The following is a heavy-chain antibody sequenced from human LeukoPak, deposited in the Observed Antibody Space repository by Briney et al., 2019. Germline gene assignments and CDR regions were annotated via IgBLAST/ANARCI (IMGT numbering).Heavy chain of an antibody. V-gene: IGHV5-51*01. D-gene: IGHD3-10*01. CDR3: ARHAPYGSGSYYSGMDV. J-gene: IGHJ6*04. CDR2: IYPGDSDT. CDR1: GYIITSHW. Sequence: GESLKISCKGSGYIITSHWVGRVLQMPGKGLEGMGIIYPGDSDTRFSPSFQGQVTISADKSISTAYLQWSSLKASDTAMYYCARHAPYGSGSYYSGMDVWGKGTTVTVSS.